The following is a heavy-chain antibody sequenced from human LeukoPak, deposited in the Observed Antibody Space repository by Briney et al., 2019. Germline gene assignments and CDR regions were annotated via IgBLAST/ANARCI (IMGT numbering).Heavy chain of an antibody. Sequence: GGSLRLSCAAPGFTFSSYAMSWVRQAPGKGLEWVSAISGSGGSTYYADSVKGRFTISRDNSKNTLYLQMNSLRAEDTAVYYCAKGFNVVVTAMDYWGQGTLVTVSS. CDR3: AKGFNVVVTAMDY. CDR1: GFTFSSYA. CDR2: ISGSGGST. V-gene: IGHV3-23*01. D-gene: IGHD2-21*02. J-gene: IGHJ4*02.